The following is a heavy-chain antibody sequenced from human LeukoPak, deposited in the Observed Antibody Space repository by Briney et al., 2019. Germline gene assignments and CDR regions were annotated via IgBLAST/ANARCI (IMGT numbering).Heavy chain of an antibody. CDR1: GFTFSSYG. V-gene: IGHV3-21*04. J-gene: IGHJ4*02. D-gene: IGHD1-14*01. CDR3: AKGPLHYIHGTHYFDY. CDR2: ISSSSSYI. Sequence: PGGSLRLSCAASGFTFSSYGMSWVRQAPGKGLEWVSSISSSSSYIYYADSVKGRFTISRDNAKNSLYLQMNSLRAEDTAVYYCAKGPLHYIHGTHYFDYWGQGTLVTVSS.